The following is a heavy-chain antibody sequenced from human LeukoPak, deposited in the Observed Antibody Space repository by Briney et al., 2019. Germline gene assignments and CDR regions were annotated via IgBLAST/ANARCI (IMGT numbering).Heavy chain of an antibody. CDR3: ASIPGYSSSWTIDY. V-gene: IGHV3-23*01. CDR1: GFTFSSYA. Sequence: PGGSLRLSCAASGFTFSSYAMSWVRQAPGKGLERVSAISGSGGSTHYADSVKGRFTISRDNSKNTLYLQMNSLRAEDTAVYYCASIPGYSSSWTIDYWGQGTLVTVSS. J-gene: IGHJ4*02. D-gene: IGHD6-13*01. CDR2: ISGSGGST.